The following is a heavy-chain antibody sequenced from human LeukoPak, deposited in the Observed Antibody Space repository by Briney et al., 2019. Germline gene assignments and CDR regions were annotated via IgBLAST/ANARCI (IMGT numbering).Heavy chain of an antibody. CDR1: GFTFSSHN. J-gene: IGHJ5*02. V-gene: IGHV3-48*04. Sequence: GGSLRLSCAASGFTFSSHNMVWVRQPPGKGLEWISYISDSNITMYYADSVKGRFTISRDNAKNSLYLQMNSLRAEDTAVYYCARDGGFCSGGFCYRLFDPWGQGTLVTVSS. D-gene: IGHD2-15*01. CDR2: ISDSNITM. CDR3: ARDGGFCSGGFCYRLFDP.